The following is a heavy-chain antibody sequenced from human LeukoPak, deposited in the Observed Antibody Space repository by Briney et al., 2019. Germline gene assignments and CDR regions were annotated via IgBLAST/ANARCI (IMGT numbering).Heavy chain of an antibody. J-gene: IGHJ4*02. CDR2: IYSGGST. Sequence: GGSLRLSCAASGFTFSDYYMSWIRQAPGKGLEWVSVIYSGGSTYYADSVKGRFTISRDNSKNTLYLQMNSLRAEDTAVYYCARGGTGSANFDYWGQGTLVTVSS. CDR3: ARGGTGSANFDY. CDR1: GFTFSDYY. D-gene: IGHD7-27*01. V-gene: IGHV3-53*01.